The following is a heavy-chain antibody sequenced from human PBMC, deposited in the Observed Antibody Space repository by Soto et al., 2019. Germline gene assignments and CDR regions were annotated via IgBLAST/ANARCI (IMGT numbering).Heavy chain of an antibody. CDR1: GGTFSSHT. CDR3: GRPEFGDYWYFDF. V-gene: IGHV1-69*08. J-gene: IGHJ2*01. D-gene: IGHD4-17*01. Sequence: QDQLVQSGAEVKKPGSSVKVSCKASGGTFSSHTFSWVRQAPGQGLEWMGRIIPALGTATYAQKFQGRVTITADETATTVYLEPNSLSSVDTAVYYCGRPEFGDYWYFDFWGRGTLVTVSS. CDR2: IIPALGTA.